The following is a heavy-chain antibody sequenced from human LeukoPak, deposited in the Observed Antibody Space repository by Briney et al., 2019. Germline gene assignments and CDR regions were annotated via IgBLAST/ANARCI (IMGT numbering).Heavy chain of an antibody. CDR2: IYYSGST. CDR3: ARLPDSSVRGSPSSSFDI. CDR1: GGSISSSTYY. D-gene: IGHD3-22*01. Sequence: SETLSLTCTVSGGSISSSTYYWSWIRQPPGKGLEYIGSIYYSGSTYYNPSLKSRVTFSFDTSKNQFSLKLTSVTAADTAVYYYARLPDSSVRGSPSSSFDIWGQGTMVTVSS. J-gene: IGHJ3*02. V-gene: IGHV4-39*01.